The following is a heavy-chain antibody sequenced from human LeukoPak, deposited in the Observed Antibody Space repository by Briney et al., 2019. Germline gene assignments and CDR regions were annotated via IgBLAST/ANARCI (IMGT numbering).Heavy chain of an antibody. CDR1: GGSISSSSYY. J-gene: IGHJ4*02. Sequence: SETLSLTCTVSGGSISSSSYYWSWIRQPAGKGLEWIGRIYTSGSTNYNPSLKSRVTMSVDTSKNQFSLKLSSVTAADTAVYYCAMATSAYYFDYWGQGTLVTVSS. V-gene: IGHV4-61*02. CDR3: AMATSAYYFDY. CDR2: IYTSGST.